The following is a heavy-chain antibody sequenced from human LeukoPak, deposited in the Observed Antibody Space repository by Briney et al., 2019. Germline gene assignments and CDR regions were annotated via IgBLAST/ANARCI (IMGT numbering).Heavy chain of an antibody. V-gene: IGHV3-30*18. J-gene: IGHJ4*02. Sequence: PGGSLRLSCAASGLTFSNYGMHCVRQAPGKGLEWVAGISEDGINKYYADSVKGRFTISRDNSNNTLFLQMNSLRAEDTAVYYCAKDRETTASGTFDYWGQGSLVTVSS. CDR2: ISEDGINK. D-gene: IGHD1-14*01. CDR3: AKDRETTASGTFDY. CDR1: GLTFSNYG.